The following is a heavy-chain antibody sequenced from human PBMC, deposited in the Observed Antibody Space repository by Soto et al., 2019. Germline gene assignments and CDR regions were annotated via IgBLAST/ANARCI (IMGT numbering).Heavy chain of an antibody. CDR1: GFTFSSYA. CDR2: ISYDGSNK. Sequence: QPGGSLRLSCAASGFTFSSYAMHWVRQAPGKGLEWVAVISYDGSNKYYADSVKGRFTISRDNSKNTLYLQMNSLRAEDTAVYYCARDSLYYYDSSGYYYDQKNYYYYGMDVWGQGTTVTVSS. J-gene: IGHJ6*02. CDR3: ARDSLYYYDSSGYYYDQKNYYYYGMDV. D-gene: IGHD3-22*01. V-gene: IGHV3-30-3*01.